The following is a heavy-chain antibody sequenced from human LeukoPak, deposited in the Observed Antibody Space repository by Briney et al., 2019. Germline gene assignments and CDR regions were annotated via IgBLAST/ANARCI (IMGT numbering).Heavy chain of an antibody. V-gene: IGHV4-59*08. D-gene: IGHD1-26*01. Sequence: SETLSLTCTVSGDSISSYYWSWTRQPPGKGLEWIGYMYYSGSTNYNPSLKSRVTISVDTSKNQFSLRLSSVTAADTAVYYCARLGEGSYLGWFDPWGQGTLVTVSS. CDR1: GDSISSYY. CDR2: MYYSGST. CDR3: ARLGEGSYLGWFDP. J-gene: IGHJ5*02.